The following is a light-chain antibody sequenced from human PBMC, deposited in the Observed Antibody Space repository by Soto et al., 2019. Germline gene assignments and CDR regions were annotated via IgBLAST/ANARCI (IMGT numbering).Light chain of an antibody. CDR3: GTWDSSLSAAV. CDR2: ENN. J-gene: IGLJ7*01. V-gene: IGLV1-51*02. Sequence: QSVLTQPPSVSAAPGQKVTISCSGTSSNIGNNDVSWYQQLPGTPPKIIIYENNKRPSGIPDRFSGSKSGTSATLGVTGLQTGDEADYYCGTWDSSLSAAVFGGSTQLTVL. CDR1: SSNIGNND.